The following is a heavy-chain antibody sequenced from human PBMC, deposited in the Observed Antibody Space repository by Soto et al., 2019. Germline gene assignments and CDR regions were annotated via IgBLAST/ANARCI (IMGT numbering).Heavy chain of an antibody. D-gene: IGHD2-21*02. J-gene: IGHJ5*02. CDR1: GGTFSSYA. CDR2: IIPIFGTA. V-gene: IGHV1-69*06. Sequence: QVQLVQSGAEVKKPGSSVKVSCKASGGTFSSYAISWVRQAPGQGLEWMGGIIPIFGTANYAQKFQGRVTITADKSTSTAYMELSSLRSEDPAVYYCASRAYCGGDCYPGLFDPWGQGTLVTVSS. CDR3: ASRAYCGGDCYPGLFDP.